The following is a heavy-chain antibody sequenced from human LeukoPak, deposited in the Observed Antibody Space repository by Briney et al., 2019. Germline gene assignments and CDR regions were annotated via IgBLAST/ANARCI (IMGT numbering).Heavy chain of an antibody. Sequence: GGSLRLSCAASGFTFSDSAVHWVRQASGKGLEWVGRIRSKANSYATGFAASVNGRFTISRDESKNTAYLQMNSLKTEDTAVYYCTRPSPPAAGTDGPRDSWGQGTLVTVSS. D-gene: IGHD6-13*01. J-gene: IGHJ4*02. CDR2: IRSKANSYAT. CDR3: TRPSPPAAGTDGPRDS. V-gene: IGHV3-73*01. CDR1: GFTFSDSA.